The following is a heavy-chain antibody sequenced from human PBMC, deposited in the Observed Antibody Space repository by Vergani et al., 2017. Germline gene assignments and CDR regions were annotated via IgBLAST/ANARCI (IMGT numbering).Heavy chain of an antibody. Sequence: QGQLVESGGGLVKPGGSLRLSCSAAGFPFSDYGVHWVRQAPGKGLEWVSVISYDGNKKNYADSVKGRFTISRDNSKNTLYLEMNALRAEDTAVYYCARDFLTRVTTLDYYYMGVWGKGTTVTVSS. J-gene: IGHJ6*03. V-gene: IGHV3-30*03. CDR2: ISYDGNKK. CDR1: GFPFSDYG. D-gene: IGHD1-1*01. CDR3: ARDFLTRVTTLDYYYMGV.